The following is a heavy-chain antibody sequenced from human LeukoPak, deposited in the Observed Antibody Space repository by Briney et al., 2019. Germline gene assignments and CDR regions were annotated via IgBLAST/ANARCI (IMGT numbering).Heavy chain of an antibody. D-gene: IGHD2-15*01. V-gene: IGHV1-8*01. CDR3: ARGGTYCSGGSCYQNWFDP. Sequence: ASGKVSCKASGYTFTSYDINWVRQATGQGLEWMGWMNPNSGNTGYAQKFQGRVTMTRNTSISTAYMELSSLRSEDTAVYYCARGGTYCSGGSCYQNWFDPWGQGTLVTVSS. CDR1: GYTFTSYD. J-gene: IGHJ5*02. CDR2: MNPNSGNT.